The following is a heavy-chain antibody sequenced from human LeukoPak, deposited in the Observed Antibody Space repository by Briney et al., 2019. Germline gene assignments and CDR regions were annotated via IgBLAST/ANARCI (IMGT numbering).Heavy chain of an antibody. CDR3: ARGRRGAVAFDY. CDR2: IYYSGST. J-gene: IGHJ4*02. V-gene: IGHV4-34*01. D-gene: IGHD6-19*01. Sequence: SETLSLTCAVYGGSFSGYYWSWIRQHPGKGLEWIGYIYYSGSTYYNPSLKSRVTISVDTSKNQFPLKLSSVTAADTAVYYCARGRRGAVAFDYWGQGTLVTVSS. CDR1: GGSFSGYY.